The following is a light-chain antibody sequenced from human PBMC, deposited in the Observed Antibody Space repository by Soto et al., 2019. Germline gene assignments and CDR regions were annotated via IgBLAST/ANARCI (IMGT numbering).Light chain of an antibody. CDR3: MQGLQPLPT. V-gene: IGKV2-28*01. CDR1: QSLLHSDGYNY. Sequence: DIVMTQSPLSLPVTPGEPASISCRSSQSLLHSDGYNYLDWYLQKPGQSPQLLIYLTSKRASGVSDRFSGSGSCTDFMLNISMAEADYVGVYYCMQGLQPLPTCGPGTKVHIK. J-gene: IGKJ3*01. CDR2: LTS.